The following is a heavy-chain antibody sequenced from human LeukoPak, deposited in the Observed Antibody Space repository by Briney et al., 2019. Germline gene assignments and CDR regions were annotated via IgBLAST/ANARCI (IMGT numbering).Heavy chain of an antibody. CDR2: IHHSGST. CDR1: GYSISSDCY. Sequence: TSETLSLTCTVSGYSISSDCYWGWIRQPPGRGLEWIGTIHHSGSTYYNPSLKSRVTMSVDTSKNQFSLRLNSVTAADTATYYCARGLAWELLVPFDFWGQGTLVTVSS. V-gene: IGHV4-38-2*02. D-gene: IGHD1-26*01. J-gene: IGHJ4*02. CDR3: ARGLAWELLVPFDF.